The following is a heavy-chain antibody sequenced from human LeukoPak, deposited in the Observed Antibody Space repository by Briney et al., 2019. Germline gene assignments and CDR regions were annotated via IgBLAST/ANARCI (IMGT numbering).Heavy chain of an antibody. V-gene: IGHV4-4*07. D-gene: IGHD2-15*01. Sequence: SETLSLTCTVSGGSISSHYWSWMRQPPGKGLEWIGRIYTSGSTKYNPSLKSRVSMSVDTSRNQFSLKVSSVTAADTAVYYCARVICGGGSCYSDNWFDPWGQGTLVTVSS. CDR2: IYTSGST. CDR3: ARVICGGGSCYSDNWFDP. J-gene: IGHJ5*02. CDR1: GGSISSHY.